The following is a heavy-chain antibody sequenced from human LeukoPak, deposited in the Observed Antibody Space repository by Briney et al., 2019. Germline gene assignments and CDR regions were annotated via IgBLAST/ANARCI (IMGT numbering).Heavy chain of an antibody. V-gene: IGHV3-66*01. J-gene: IGHJ4*02. CDR1: GFTVSSNY. CDR3: ARNYYDSSGYSYYFDY. Sequence: GGSLRLSCAASGFTVSSNYMSWVRQAPGKGLEWVSVIYSGGSTYYADSVKGRFTISRDNPKNTLYLQMNSLRAEDTAVYYCARNYYDSSGYSYYFDYWGQGTLVTVSS. CDR2: IYSGGST. D-gene: IGHD3-22*01.